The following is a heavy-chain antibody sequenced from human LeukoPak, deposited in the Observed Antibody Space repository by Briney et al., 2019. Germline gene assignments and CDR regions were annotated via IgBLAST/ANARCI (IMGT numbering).Heavy chain of an antibody. CDR3: AREGDCSGGSCNYGIDV. D-gene: IGHD2-15*01. CDR2: IYYSGST. J-gene: IGHJ6*02. V-gene: IGHV4-59*01. Sequence: SETLSLTCTVSGGSISGYYWNWIRQPPGKGLEWIGYIYYSGSTNYNPSLKSRVTISVDTSKNQFSLKLSSVTAADTAVYYCAREGDCSGGSCNYGIDVWGQGTTVTVSS. CDR1: GGSISGYY.